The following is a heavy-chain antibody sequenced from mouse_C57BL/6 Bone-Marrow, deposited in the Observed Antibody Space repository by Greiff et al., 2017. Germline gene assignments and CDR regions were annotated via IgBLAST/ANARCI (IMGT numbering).Heavy chain of an antibody. CDR2: IDPSDSYT. CDR3: ARSNYYGSSLLYWYFDV. D-gene: IGHD1-1*01. J-gene: IGHJ1*03. Sequence: VQLQQPGAELVMPGASVKLSCKASGYTFTSYWMHWVKQRPGQGLEWIGEIDPSDSYTNYNQKFKGKSTLTVDKSSSTAYMQLSSLTSEDSAVYYCARSNYYGSSLLYWYFDVGGTGTTVTVSS. V-gene: IGHV1-69*01. CDR1: GYTFTSYW.